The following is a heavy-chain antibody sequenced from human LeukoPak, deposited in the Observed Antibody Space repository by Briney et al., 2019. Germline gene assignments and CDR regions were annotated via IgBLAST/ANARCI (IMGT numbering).Heavy chain of an antibody. CDR2: ISPNGVIT. J-gene: IGHJ4*02. V-gene: IGHV3-23*01. D-gene: IGHD5-24*01. CDR1: GFTFSTYS. Sequence: GGSLRLSCAASGFTFSTYSMNWVRQAPGKGLEWVSGISPNGVITYYADSVKGRFTISRDNSKGTVYLQMNSLRPEDTAVYYCAKDDAWLQYGNWGRGTLVTVSS. CDR3: AKDDAWLQYGN.